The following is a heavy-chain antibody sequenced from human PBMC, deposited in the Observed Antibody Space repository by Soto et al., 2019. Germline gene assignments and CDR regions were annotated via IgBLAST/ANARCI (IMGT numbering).Heavy chain of an antibody. CDR1: GGSISSGGYY. D-gene: IGHD3-3*01. V-gene: IGHV4-31*03. CDR3: ARGGFLGWLFPGHFDY. J-gene: IGHJ4*02. CDR2: IYYSGST. Sequence: QVQLQESGPGLVKPSQTLSLTCTVSGGSISSGGYYWSWIRQHPGKGLEWIGYIYYSGSTYYNPSLKSRVTISVDTSKNQFSLKLSSVTAADTAVYYCARGGFLGWLFPGHFDYWGQGTLVTVSS.